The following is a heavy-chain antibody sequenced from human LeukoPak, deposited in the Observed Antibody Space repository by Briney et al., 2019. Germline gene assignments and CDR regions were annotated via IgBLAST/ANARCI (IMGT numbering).Heavy chain of an antibody. CDR2: INPDGSVI. CDR3: TSGWSAAFDN. Sequence: GGCLWPSCAVSGIPFSSYWMDWVRQAPGKGLGWVAIINPDGSVINHADSVKGRFSISRDNARNSLFLQMNSLRAEDTAVYYCTSGWSAAFDNWGQGTLVSVSS. J-gene: IGHJ4*02. CDR1: GIPFSSYW. D-gene: IGHD6-19*01. V-gene: IGHV3-7*01.